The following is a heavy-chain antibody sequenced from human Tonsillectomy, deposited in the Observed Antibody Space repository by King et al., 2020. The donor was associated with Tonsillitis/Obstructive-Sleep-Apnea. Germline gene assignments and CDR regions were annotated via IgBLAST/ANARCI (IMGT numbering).Heavy chain of an antibody. Sequence: QLQESGPGLVKPSETLSLTCTVSAGSVSSGSYYWNWIRQPPGKGLEWIGDIYYSGITNYNPSLKSRVTISVDTSKNQFSLKLSSVTAADTAVYYCARVPLLSGGPRARDYYMDVWGKGTTVTVSS. CDR3: ARVPLLSGGPRARDYYMDV. J-gene: IGHJ6*03. V-gene: IGHV4-61*01. CDR1: AGSVSSGSYY. CDR2: IYYSGIT. D-gene: IGHD5/OR15-5a*01.